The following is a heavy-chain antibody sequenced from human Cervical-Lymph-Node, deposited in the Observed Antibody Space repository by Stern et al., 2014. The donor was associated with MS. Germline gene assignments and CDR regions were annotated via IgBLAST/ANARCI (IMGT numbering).Heavy chain of an antibody. CDR3: ARERYSYGQYFDY. V-gene: IGHV3-21*01. CDR1: GFTFSSYS. J-gene: IGHJ4*02. Sequence: EVQLEESGGGLVKPGGSLRLSCAASGFTFSSYSMNWVRQAPGKGLEWVSSISSSSSYIYYADSVKGRFTISRDNAKNSLYLQMNSLRAEDTAVFYCARERYSYGQYFDYWGQGTLVTVSS. CDR2: ISSSSSYI. D-gene: IGHD5-18*01.